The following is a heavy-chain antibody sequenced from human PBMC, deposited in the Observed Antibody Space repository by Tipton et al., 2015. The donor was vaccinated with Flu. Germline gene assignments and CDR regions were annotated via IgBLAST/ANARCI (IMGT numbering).Heavy chain of an antibody. J-gene: IGHJ5*02. CDR3: AREGYTVTTRWFDP. CDR2: ICYSGST. V-gene: IGHV4-30-4*01. CDR1: GGSISSGDYY. D-gene: IGHD4-17*01. Sequence: TLSLTCTVSGGSISSGDYYWSWIRQPPGKGLEWIGYICYSGSTNYNPSLKSRVTISVDTSKNQFSLKLSSVTAADTAVYYCAREGYTVTTRWFDPWGQGTLVTVSS.